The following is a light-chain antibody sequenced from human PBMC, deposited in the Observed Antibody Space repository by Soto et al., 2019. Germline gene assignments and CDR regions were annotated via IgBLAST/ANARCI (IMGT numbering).Light chain of an antibody. CDR1: SSNIGSNT. Sequence: QSVLTQPPSASGTPGQRVTLSCSGSSSNIGSNTVNWYQQLPGTAPKLLIYSNNQRSSAGPDRFSGSKYGTSASLAISGLQSEDEADYYCAAWDVGLNGRRVFGGGTKLTVL. CDR3: AAWDVGLNGRRV. J-gene: IGLJ3*02. V-gene: IGLV1-44*01. CDR2: SNN.